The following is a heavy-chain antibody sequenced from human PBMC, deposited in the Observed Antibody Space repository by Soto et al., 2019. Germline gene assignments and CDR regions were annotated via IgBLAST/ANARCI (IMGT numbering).Heavy chain of an antibody. Sequence: EVQLVESGGGLVQPGRSLRLSCAASGFTFDDFAMHWVRQVPGKGLEWVSGISWNSGDIGYADSVKGRFIISRDNAKNSRYLQMNSLRAEDTALYYCAQGAPEGAETATRYNWFGPWGQGTLVTVSS. V-gene: IGHV3-9*01. J-gene: IGHJ5*02. CDR2: ISWNSGDI. CDR3: AQGAPEGAETATRYNWFGP. CDR1: GFTFDDFA. D-gene: IGHD2-21*02.